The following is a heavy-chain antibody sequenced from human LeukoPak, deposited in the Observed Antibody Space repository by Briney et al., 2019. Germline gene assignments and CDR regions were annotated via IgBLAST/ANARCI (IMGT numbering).Heavy chain of an antibody. Sequence: SETLSLTCTVSGYSITAGYYWAWIRQPPGKGPEWIGSMYHNSGATFYSPSLKNRVTISVDTSKNQLSLKLSSVTAADTAVYYCAREVGSGWPRYNWFDPWGQGTLVTVSS. CDR1: GYSITAGYY. D-gene: IGHD6-19*01. J-gene: IGHJ5*02. CDR3: AREVGSGWPRYNWFDP. CDR2: MYHNSGAT. V-gene: IGHV4-38-2*02.